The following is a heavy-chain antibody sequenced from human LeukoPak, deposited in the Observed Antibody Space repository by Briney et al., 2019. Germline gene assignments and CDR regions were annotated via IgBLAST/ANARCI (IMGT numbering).Heavy chain of an antibody. CDR3: ARHPLNPLLWFGEFFFDY. J-gene: IGHJ4*02. CDR1: GGSISSYY. D-gene: IGHD3-10*01. Sequence: PSETLSLTCTVSGGSISSYYWSWIRQPPGKGLEWIGNIYYSGNTYYNPSLKSRVAISVDTSKNQFSLKLSSVTAADTAVYYCARHPLNPLLWFGEFFFDYWGQGTLVTVSS. CDR2: IYYSGNT. V-gene: IGHV4-59*04.